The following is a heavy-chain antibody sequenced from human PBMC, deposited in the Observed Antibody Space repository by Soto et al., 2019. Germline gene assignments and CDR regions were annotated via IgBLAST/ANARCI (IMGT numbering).Heavy chain of an antibody. CDR1: GYTYSTYG. V-gene: IGHV1-18*01. D-gene: IGHD3-9*01. CDR3: VRDYDIWGEDCCDP. J-gene: IGHJ5*02. Sequence: QVQLVQSGTEVKKPGASVKVSCKASGYTYSTYGISWVRQAPGQGLEWMGWISDFEADANYGQKFRGRVTLTIDTSKNTVYMELRRLTSDDTAIYYCVRDYDIWGEDCCDPWGQGTLVIVSS. CDR2: ISDFEADA.